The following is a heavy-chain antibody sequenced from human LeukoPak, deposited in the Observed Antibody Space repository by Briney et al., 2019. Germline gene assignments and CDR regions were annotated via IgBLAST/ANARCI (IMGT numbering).Heavy chain of an antibody. CDR3: AREDFYASGGYSR. V-gene: IGHV3-48*01. D-gene: IGHD3-10*01. J-gene: IGHJ4*02. CDR1: GFTFSSYS. Sequence: GGSLRLSCAASGFTFSSYSMNWVRQAPGKGLEWVSHISSSSTTIYYADSVKGRFVISRDNAQNSLFLQMSSLRAADTAMYYCAREDFYASGGYSRWGQGTMVTVSS. CDR2: ISSSSTTI.